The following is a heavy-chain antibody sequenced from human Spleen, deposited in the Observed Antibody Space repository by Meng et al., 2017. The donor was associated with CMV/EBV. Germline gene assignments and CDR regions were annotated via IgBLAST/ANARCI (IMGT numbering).Heavy chain of an antibody. D-gene: IGHD3-10*01. CDR2: IYYSGST. CDR1: GGSISSYY. V-gene: IGHV4-59*01. CDR3: AVAGSYYHFDY. J-gene: IGHJ4*02. Sequence: SETLSLTCTVSGGSISSYYWSWIRQPPGKGLEWIGYIYYSGSTNYIPSLKSRVTISVDTSKNQFSLKLSSVTAADTAVYYCAVAGSYYHFDYWGQGTLVTVS.